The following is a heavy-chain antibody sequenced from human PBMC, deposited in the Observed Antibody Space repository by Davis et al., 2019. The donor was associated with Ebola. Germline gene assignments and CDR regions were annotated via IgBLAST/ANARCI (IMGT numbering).Heavy chain of an antibody. CDR2: INHSGST. J-gene: IGHJ6*02. V-gene: IGHV4-34*01. Sequence: SETLSLTCAVYGGSFSGYYWSWIRQPPGKGLEWIGEINHSGSTNYNPSLKSRVTISVDTSKNQFSLKLSSVTAADTAVYYCARDGGYDYIWGSYRYTVHYYYGMDVWGQGTTVTVSS. D-gene: IGHD3-16*02. CDR1: GGSFSGYY. CDR3: ARDGGYDYIWGSYRYTVHYYYGMDV.